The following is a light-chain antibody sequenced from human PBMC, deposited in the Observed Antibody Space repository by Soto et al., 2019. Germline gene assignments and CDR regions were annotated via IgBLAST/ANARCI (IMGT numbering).Light chain of an antibody. V-gene: IGKV1-9*01. J-gene: IGKJ1*01. CDR2: GAS. CDR3: QQLNNFPRT. CDR1: QGISSY. Sequence: DILLTQSPSFLSASVGDRVSITCRASQGISSYLAWYQQRPGKAHNLLMYGASTLQRVVPSRFSGRASGTTFTLTINNLQPEDFATYYCQQLNNFPRTFGQGTKVE.